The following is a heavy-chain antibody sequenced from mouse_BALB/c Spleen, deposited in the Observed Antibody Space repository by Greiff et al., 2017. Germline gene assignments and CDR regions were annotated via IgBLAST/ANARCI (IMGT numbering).Heavy chain of an antibody. CDR2: IWRGGST. J-gene: IGHJ3*01. CDR1: GFSLTSYG. CDR3: AKNLGGSSYLIAY. D-gene: IGHD1-1*01. V-gene: IGHV2-5-1*01. Sequence: VQLQQSGPSLVQPSQSLSITCTVSGFSLTSYGVHWVRQSPGKGLEWLGVIWRGGSTDYNAAFMSRLSITKDNSKSQVFFKMNSLQADDTAIYYCAKNLGGSSYLIAYWGQGTLVTVSA.